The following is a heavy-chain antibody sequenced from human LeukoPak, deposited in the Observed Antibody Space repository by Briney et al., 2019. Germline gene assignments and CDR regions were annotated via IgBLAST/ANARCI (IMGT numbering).Heavy chain of an antibody. CDR1: GYIFISYG. V-gene: IGHV1-18*01. Sequence: ASVKVSCKASGYIFISYGISWVRQAPGQGLEWMGWVSAHNGNTNSAQRLQGRVTMTTDTSTSTAYMELRSLTSDDTAVYYCARDGGSGSYLYDYWGQGTLITVSS. CDR2: VSAHNGNT. CDR3: ARDGGSGSYLYDY. J-gene: IGHJ4*02. D-gene: IGHD1-26*01.